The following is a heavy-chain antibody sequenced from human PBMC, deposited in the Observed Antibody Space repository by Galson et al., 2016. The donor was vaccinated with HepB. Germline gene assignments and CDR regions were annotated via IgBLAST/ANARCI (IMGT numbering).Heavy chain of an antibody. CDR2: LSGSADKS. CDR1: GFTFSSFA. V-gene: IGHV3-23*01. CDR3: ARRPVSGAAGYYHGMDV. J-gene: IGHJ6*02. Sequence: GFTFSSFAMTWVRQAPGKGLEWVSSLSGSADKSFYADSLKGRFTISRDNFNNTVFLQMNSLRAEDTAVYYCARRPVSGAAGYYHGMDVWGQGTTVIVSS. D-gene: IGHD6-25*01.